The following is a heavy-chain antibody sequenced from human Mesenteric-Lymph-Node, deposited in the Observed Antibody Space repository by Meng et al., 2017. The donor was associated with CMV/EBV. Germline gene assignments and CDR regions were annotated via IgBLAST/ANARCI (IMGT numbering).Heavy chain of an antibody. V-gene: IGHV1-69*02. Sequence: SVKVSCKASGGTFSSYTISWVRQAPGQGLEWIGRIIPILGIANYAQKFQGRVTITADKSTSTAYMELSSLRSEDTAVYYCASRIAAAGTGYYGMDVWGQGTTVTVSS. D-gene: IGHD6-13*01. CDR1: GGTFSSYT. CDR2: IIPILGIA. J-gene: IGHJ6*02. CDR3: ASRIAAAGTGYYGMDV.